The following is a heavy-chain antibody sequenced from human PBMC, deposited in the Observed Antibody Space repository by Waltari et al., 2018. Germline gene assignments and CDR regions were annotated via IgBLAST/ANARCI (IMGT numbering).Heavy chain of an antibody. CDR1: GGDYW. J-gene: IGHJ4*02. V-gene: IGHV3-74*01. Sequence: EVQLVESVGGLVQRGGSLRLSCADSGGDYWMDWVRQAPGKGLMWVSRVKSDGTRPTYADSVKGRFTVSRDSANNMLYLQMNSLRAEDTAVYYCTTNPPGYWGQGTLVTVSS. CDR3: TTNPPGY. CDR2: VKSDGTRP.